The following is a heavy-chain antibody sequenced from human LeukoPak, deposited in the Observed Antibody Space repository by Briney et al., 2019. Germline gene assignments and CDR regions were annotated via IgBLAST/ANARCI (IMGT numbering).Heavy chain of an antibody. Sequence: GGSLRLSCAASGFTFSSYWMHWVRQAPGKGLVWVSRINSDGSTTSYADSVKGRFTISRDNAKNTLYLQMNSLRAEDTAVYYCARVGYSWNAFDIWGQGTMVTVSS. CDR2: INSDGSTT. CDR3: ARVGYSWNAFDI. J-gene: IGHJ3*02. V-gene: IGHV3-74*01. CDR1: GFTFSSYW. D-gene: IGHD5-12*01.